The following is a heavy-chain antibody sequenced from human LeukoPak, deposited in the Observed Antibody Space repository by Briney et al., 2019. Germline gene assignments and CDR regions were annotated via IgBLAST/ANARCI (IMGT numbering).Heavy chain of an antibody. J-gene: IGHJ4*02. V-gene: IGHV4-59*01. CDR3: ARGGDLLFGKYYFDY. CDR2: IYYTGST. CDR1: GGSISSYY. Sequence: PSETLSLTCTVSGGSISSYYWSWIRQPPGKGLEWIGYIYYTGSTNYNPSLKSRVTISVDTSKNQFSLKLSSVTAADTAAYYCARGGDLLFGKYYFDYWGQGTLVTVSS. D-gene: IGHD2-21*01.